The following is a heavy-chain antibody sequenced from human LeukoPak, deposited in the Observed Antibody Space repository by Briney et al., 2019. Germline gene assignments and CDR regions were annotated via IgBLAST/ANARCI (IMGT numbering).Heavy chain of an antibody. J-gene: IGHJ4*02. CDR3: ARDGPHSGSYYYDY. CDR2: IKQDGSEK. D-gene: IGHD1-26*01. V-gene: IGHV3-7*01. CDR1: GFTFSSYW. Sequence: PGGSLRLSCAASGFTFSSYWMSWVRQAPGKGLEWVANIKQDGSEKYYVDSVKGRFTISRDNAKNSLYLQMNSLRAEDTAVYYCARDGPHSGSYYYDYWGQGTLVTVSS.